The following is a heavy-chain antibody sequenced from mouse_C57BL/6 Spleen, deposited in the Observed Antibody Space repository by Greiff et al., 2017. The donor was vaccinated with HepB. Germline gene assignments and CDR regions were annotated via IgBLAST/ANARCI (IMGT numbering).Heavy chain of an antibody. D-gene: IGHD1-1*01. CDR1: GYTFTNYW. Sequence: QVQLQQSGAELVRPGTSVKMSCKASGYTFTNYWIGWAKQRPGQGLEWIGDIYPGGGYTNYNEKFKGKATLTADKSSSTAYMQFSSLTSEDSAIYYCARKITTVVGAMDYWGQGTSVTVSS. V-gene: IGHV1-63*01. CDR2: IYPGGGYT. CDR3: ARKITTVVGAMDY. J-gene: IGHJ4*01.